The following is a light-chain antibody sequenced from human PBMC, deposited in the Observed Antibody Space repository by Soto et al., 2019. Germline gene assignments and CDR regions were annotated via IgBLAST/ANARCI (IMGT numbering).Light chain of an antibody. Sequence: QLVLTQSPSASASLGASVKLTCTLSSGHSSYAIAWHQQQPEKGPRYLMKLNSDGSHSKGDGIPDRFSGSSSGAERYLTISSLQSEDEADSYCQTWGTGIVFGGGTKLTVL. CDR3: QTWGTGIV. CDR1: SGHSSYA. CDR2: LNSDGSH. V-gene: IGLV4-69*01. J-gene: IGLJ2*01.